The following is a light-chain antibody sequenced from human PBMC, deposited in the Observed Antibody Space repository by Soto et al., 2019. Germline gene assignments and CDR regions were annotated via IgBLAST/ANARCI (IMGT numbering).Light chain of an antibody. Sequence: QSALTQPASVSGSPGQSITISCSGTSSDFNYYNSVSWYQHHPGKAPKIMIYNVSNRPSGVSSRFSGSKACNTASLTISGLQAEDEADYYCTSYTNSSTYVFGTGTKVTVL. V-gene: IGLV2-14*03. CDR2: NVS. J-gene: IGLJ1*01. CDR1: SSDFNYYNS. CDR3: TSYTNSSTYV.